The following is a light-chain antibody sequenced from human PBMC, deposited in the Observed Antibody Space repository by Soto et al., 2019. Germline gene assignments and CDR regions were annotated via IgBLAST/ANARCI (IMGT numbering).Light chain of an antibody. CDR3: QQYNDWPRT. J-gene: IGKJ1*01. CDR2: SAS. CDR1: QSVGSN. Sequence: EVVMTQSPATLSVSPGERATLSCRASQSVGSNLLWYQQKPGQAPRLLIYSASARATGFPARFSGSGSGTEFTLTISSLQSEDFAVYYCQQYNDWPRTLGQGTKVEIK. V-gene: IGKV3-15*01.